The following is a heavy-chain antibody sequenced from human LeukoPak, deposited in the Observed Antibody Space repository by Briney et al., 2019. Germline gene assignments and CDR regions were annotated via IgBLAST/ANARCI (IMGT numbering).Heavy chain of an antibody. CDR2: ISSSSSYI. CDR3: ARGGNWNYEGDTFDI. V-gene: IGHV3-21*01. D-gene: IGHD1-7*01. J-gene: IGHJ3*02. CDR1: GFTFSSYT. Sequence: GGSPRLSCAASGFTFSSYTMNWVRQAPGKGLEWVSSISSSSSYIYYADSVKGRFTISRDSAKNSLYLQMNSLRAEDTAVYYCARGGNWNYEGDTFDIWGQGTMVTVSS.